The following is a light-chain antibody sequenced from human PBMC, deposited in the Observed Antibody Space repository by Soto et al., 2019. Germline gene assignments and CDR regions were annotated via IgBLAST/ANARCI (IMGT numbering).Light chain of an antibody. Sequence: LTQPHSVSESPGKTVTISCTRTSGSIASNYVQWYQQRPGSAPTTLIYEDDQRPSGVPDRFSGSIDRSSNSASLTISGLKTEDEADYYCQSYDSSNPVVFGGGTQLTVL. CDR2: EDD. CDR3: QSYDSSNPVV. V-gene: IGLV6-57*04. CDR1: SGSIASNY. J-gene: IGLJ2*01.